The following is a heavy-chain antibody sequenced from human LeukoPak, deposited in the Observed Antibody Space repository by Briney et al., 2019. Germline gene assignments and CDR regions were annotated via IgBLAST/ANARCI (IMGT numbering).Heavy chain of an antibody. D-gene: IGHD2-8*01. J-gene: IGHJ4*02. CDR1: GFTFSSYA. CDR2: ISSNGGST. Sequence: SGGSLRLSCSASGFTFSSYAMHWVRQAPGKGLEYVSAISSNGGSTYYADSVKGRFTISRDNSKNTLYLQMSSLRAEDTAVYYCVKEPPRNGQAFDYWGQGTLVTVSS. V-gene: IGHV3-64D*06. CDR3: VKEPPRNGQAFDY.